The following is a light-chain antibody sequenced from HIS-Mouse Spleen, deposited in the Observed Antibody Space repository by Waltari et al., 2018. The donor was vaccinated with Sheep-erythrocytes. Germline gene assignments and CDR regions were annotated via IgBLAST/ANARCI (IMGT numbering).Light chain of an antibody. J-gene: IGLJ2*01. CDR2: EVS. V-gene: IGLV2-14*01. CDR3: SSYTSSSSVV. Sequence: QSALTQPASVSGSPGQSITISCTGTSSDVGGHHYVSWYQQHPGKAPKLMIYEVSNRPSGVSNRFSGSKSGNTASLTISGLQAEDEADYYCSSYTSSSSVVFGGGTKLTVL. CDR1: SSDVGGHHY.